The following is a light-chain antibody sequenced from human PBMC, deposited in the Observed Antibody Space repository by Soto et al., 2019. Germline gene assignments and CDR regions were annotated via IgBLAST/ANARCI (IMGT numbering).Light chain of an antibody. Sequence: DIQMTQSPSTLSASVVDRVTITCRASQSISSWLAWYQQKPGKAPKLLIYKASTLKSGVPSRFSGSGSGTEFTLTISSLQPDDFATYYCQQYNSYSWTFGQGTKVDI. J-gene: IGKJ1*01. CDR3: QQYNSYSWT. V-gene: IGKV1-5*03. CDR1: QSISSW. CDR2: KAS.